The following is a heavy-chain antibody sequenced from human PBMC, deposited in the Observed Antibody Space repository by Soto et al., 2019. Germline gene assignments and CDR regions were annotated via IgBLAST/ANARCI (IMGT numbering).Heavy chain of an antibody. CDR3: ARVGDYVWGSYRPSRYFDY. D-gene: IGHD3-16*02. J-gene: IGHJ4*02. V-gene: IGHV4-34*01. CDR1: GGSFSGYY. Sequence: SETLSLTCAAYGGSFSGYYWSWIRQPPGKGLEWIGEINHSGSTNYNPSLKSRVTISVDTSKNQFSLKLSSVTAADTAVYYCARVGDYVWGSYRPSRYFDYWGQGTLVTVSS. CDR2: INHSGST.